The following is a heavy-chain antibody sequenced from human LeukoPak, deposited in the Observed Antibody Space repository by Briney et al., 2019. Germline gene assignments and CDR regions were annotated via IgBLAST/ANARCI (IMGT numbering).Heavy chain of an antibody. J-gene: IGHJ6*02. CDR1: GFTFSSYA. V-gene: IGHV3-7*01. CDR2: IKQDGSEK. Sequence: GGSLRLSCAASGFTFSSYAMSWVRQAPGKGLEWVANIKQDGSEKYYVDSVKGRFTISRDNAKNSLYLQMNSLRAEDTAVYYCARDGFHWGTIARLYYYYGMDVWGQGTTVTVSS. CDR3: ARDGFHWGTIARLYYYYGMDV. D-gene: IGHD7-27*01.